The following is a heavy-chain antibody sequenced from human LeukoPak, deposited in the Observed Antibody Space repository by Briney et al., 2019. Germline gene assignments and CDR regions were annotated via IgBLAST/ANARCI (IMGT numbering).Heavy chain of an antibody. CDR1: GYTFTSYA. CDR3: ASSDYYGSGSYYSYDY. D-gene: IGHD3-10*01. J-gene: IGHJ4*02. V-gene: IGHV1-3*01. CDR2: INAGNGNT. Sequence: GASVKVSCKASGYTFTSYAMHWVRQAPGQRLEWMGWINAGNGNTKYSQKFQGRVTITRDTSASTAYMELSSLRSEDTAVYYCASSDYYGSGSYYSYDYWGQGTLVTVSS.